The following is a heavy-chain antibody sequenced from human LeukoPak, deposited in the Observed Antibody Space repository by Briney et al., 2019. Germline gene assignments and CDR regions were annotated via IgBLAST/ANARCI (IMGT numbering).Heavy chain of an antibody. V-gene: IGHV1-2*06. J-gene: IGHJ4*02. Sequence: ASVRVSCKASGYTFTDYYIHWLRQAPGQGLEWMGRINPDRGGTDYAEKFQGRVTMTRDTSINTAYMEVTWLRSDDTAVYYCARAAYGNAATHFDHWGQGTLVTVSS. D-gene: IGHD4-11*01. CDR1: GYTFTDYY. CDR2: INPDRGGT. CDR3: ARAAYGNAATHFDH.